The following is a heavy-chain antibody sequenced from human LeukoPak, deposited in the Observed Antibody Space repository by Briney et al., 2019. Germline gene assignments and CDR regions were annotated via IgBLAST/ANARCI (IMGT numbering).Heavy chain of an antibody. Sequence: GGSLRLSCVASGFTFRNCGMTWVRQAPGKGLEWVSTISGSDDGTYYADSVKGRFTISRDNSKNTLYLQMNSLRAEDTAVYYCAREYSSGPYYYYGMDVWGQGTTVTVSS. V-gene: IGHV3-23*01. CDR2: ISGSDDGT. D-gene: IGHD6-19*01. CDR3: AREYSSGPYYYYGMDV. J-gene: IGHJ6*02. CDR1: GFTFRNCG.